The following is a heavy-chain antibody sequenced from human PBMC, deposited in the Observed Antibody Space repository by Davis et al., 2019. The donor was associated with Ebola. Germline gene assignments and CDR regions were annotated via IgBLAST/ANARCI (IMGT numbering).Heavy chain of an antibody. D-gene: IGHD1-1*01. CDR2: ISYDGSNK. CDR1: GFTFSSYG. CDR3: AKDLAVQLERDLLYYYYYGMDV. V-gene: IGHV3-30*18. Sequence: GGSLRLSCAASGFTFSSYGMHWVRQAPGKGLEWVAVISYDGSNKYYADSVKGRFTISRDNSKNTLYLQMNSLRAEDTAVYYCAKDLAVQLERDLLYYYYYGMDVWGKGTTVTVSS. J-gene: IGHJ6*04.